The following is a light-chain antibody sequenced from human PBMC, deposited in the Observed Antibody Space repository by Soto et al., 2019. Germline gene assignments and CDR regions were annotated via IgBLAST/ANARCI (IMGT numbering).Light chain of an antibody. CDR2: DVS. CDR3: CSYAGSYTWV. V-gene: IGLV2-11*01. Sequence: QSALTQPASVSGSPGKSITISCTGTSSDVGGYNYVSWYQQNPGKAPKLMIYDVSKRPSGVPDRFSGSKSGNTASLTISGLQAEDEADYYCCSYAGSYTWVFGGGTKLTVL. CDR1: SSDVGGYNY. J-gene: IGLJ3*02.